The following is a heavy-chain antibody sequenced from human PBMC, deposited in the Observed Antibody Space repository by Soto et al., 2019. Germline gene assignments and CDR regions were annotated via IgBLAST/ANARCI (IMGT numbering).Heavy chain of an antibody. CDR2: RKQDGSEK. V-gene: IGHV3-7*01. D-gene: IGHD2-2*01. Sequence: EVQLVESGGGLVQPGGSLRLSCVASGFTISSYWMSWVRQAPGKGLEWVANRKQDGSEKYYVDSVKGRFTISRDTAKSALYLQLNSLRVEDTAVYYCAREGRGYCSSTTCPGIWGQGTLVTVSS. CDR1: GFTISSYW. J-gene: IGHJ4*02. CDR3: AREGRGYCSSTTCPGI.